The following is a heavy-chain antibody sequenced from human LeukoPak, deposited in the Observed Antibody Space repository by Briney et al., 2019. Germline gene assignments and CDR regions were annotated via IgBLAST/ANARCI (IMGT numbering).Heavy chain of an antibody. CDR3: ARSSGSYYHPLYYFDY. CDR1: GFTFSSYA. CDR2: ISGSGGST. Sequence: PGGSLRLSCAASGFTFSSYAMSWVRQAPGKGLEWVSAISGSGGSTYYADSVKGRFTISRDNSKNTLYLQMNSLRAEDTAVYYCARSSGSYYHPLYYFDYWGQGTLVTVSS. V-gene: IGHV3-23*01. J-gene: IGHJ4*02. D-gene: IGHD3-10*01.